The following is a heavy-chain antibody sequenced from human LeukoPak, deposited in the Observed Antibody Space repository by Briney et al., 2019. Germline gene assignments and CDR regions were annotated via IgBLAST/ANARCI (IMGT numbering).Heavy chain of an antibody. CDR1: GYTFTSYY. D-gene: IGHD6-19*01. J-gene: IGHJ4*02. CDR3: ARVRVKGIAVAGPPDY. Sequence: ASVKVSCKASGYTFTSYYMHCVRQAPGQGLEWMGIINPSGGSTSYAQKFQGRVTMTRDTSTSTVYMELSSLRSEDTAVYYCARVRVKGIAVAGPPDYWGQGTLVTVSS. CDR2: INPSGGST. V-gene: IGHV1-46*01.